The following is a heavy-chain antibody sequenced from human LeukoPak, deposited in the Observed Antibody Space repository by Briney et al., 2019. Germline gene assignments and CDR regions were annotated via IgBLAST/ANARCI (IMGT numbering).Heavy chain of an antibody. J-gene: IGHJ4*02. D-gene: IGHD6-6*01. CDR3: ARVPRPYSSSPTYFDY. Sequence: SETLSLTCTVSGGSISSSSYYWGWIRQPPGKGLEWIRSIYYSGSTYYNPSLKSRVTISVDTSKNQFSLKLSSVTAADTAVYYCARVPRPYSSSPTYFDYWGQGTLVTVSS. CDR1: GGSISSSSYY. CDR2: IYYSGST. V-gene: IGHV4-39*01.